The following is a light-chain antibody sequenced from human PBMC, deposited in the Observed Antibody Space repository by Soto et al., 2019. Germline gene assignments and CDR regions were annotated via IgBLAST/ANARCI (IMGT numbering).Light chain of an antibody. CDR2: GVT. Sequence: QSALTQPASVSGSPGQSITISCTGTSSDVGGCNYVSWYQQYPGKAPKLMIYGVTNQPSGVSNRFSGSKTGNTASLIISGLQAEDEAYYYCFSHRGGDSHVFGTGTKVTVL. CDR3: FSHRGGDSHV. V-gene: IGLV2-14*01. J-gene: IGLJ1*01. CDR1: SSDVGGCNY.